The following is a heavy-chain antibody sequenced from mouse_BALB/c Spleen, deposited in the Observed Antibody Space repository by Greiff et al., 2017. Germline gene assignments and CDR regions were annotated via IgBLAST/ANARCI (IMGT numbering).Heavy chain of an antibody. J-gene: IGHJ1*01. CDR2: ISSGSSTI. CDR1: GFTFSSFG. CDR3: ARNYGSSLWYFDV. V-gene: IGHV5-17*02. D-gene: IGHD1-1*01. Sequence: EVMLVESGGGLVQPGGSRKLSCAASGFTFSSFGMHWVRQAPEKGLEWVAYISSGSSTIYYADTVKGRFTISRDNPKNTLFLQMTSLRSEDTAMYYCARNYGSSLWYFDVWGAGTTVTVAS.